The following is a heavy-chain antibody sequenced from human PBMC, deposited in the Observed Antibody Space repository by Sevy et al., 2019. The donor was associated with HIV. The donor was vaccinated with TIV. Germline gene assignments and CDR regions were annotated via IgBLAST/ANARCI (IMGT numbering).Heavy chain of an antibody. CDR1: GFTFSDSW. CDR3: ARDRAFSALDH. CDR2: IHEYGSRL. Sequence: VGSLRLSCVASGFTFSDSWMTWVRQAPGKGLERIAFIHEYGSRLGYVDSVRGRFTISRENTKNSLYLQMNSLRAEDTAVYFCARDRAFSALDHWGQGTLVTVSS. V-gene: IGHV3-7*01. D-gene: IGHD3-3*02. J-gene: IGHJ5*02.